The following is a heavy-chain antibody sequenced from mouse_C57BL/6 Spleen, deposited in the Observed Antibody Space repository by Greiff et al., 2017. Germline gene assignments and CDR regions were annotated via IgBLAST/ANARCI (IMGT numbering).Heavy chain of an antibody. Sequence: VQLKQSGAELVKPGASVKISCKASGYAFSSYWMNWVQQRPGKGLEWIGQIYPGDGDTNYNGTLKGKATLTADKSSSTAYMQLSSLTSEDSAVYCCARGDYNAMDYWGQGTSVTVSS. V-gene: IGHV1-80*01. J-gene: IGHJ4*01. CDR1: GYAFSSYW. CDR2: IYPGDGDT. CDR3: ARGDYNAMDY.